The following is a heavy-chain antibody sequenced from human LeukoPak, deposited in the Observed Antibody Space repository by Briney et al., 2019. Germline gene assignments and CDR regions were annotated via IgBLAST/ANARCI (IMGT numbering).Heavy chain of an antibody. CDR2: IYPGDSDT. V-gene: IGHV5-51*01. CDR3: ARLRITFGGVISYFDY. D-gene: IGHD3-16*02. Sequence: GESLKISCKGSGYSSTSYWIGWVRQMPGKGLEWMGIIYPGDSDTRYSPSFQGQVTISADKSISAAYLQWSSLKASDTAMYYCARLRITFGGVISYFDYWGQGTLVTVSS. CDR1: GYSSTSYW. J-gene: IGHJ4*02.